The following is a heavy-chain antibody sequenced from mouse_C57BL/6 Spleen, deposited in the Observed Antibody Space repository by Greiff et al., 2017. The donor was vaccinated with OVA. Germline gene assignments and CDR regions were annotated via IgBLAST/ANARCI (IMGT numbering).Heavy chain of an antibody. CDR3: ARGYYDYEGGFAY. J-gene: IGHJ3*01. V-gene: IGHV1-18*01. D-gene: IGHD2-4*01. CDR1: GYTFTDYN. CDR2: INPNNGGT. Sequence: VQLQQSGPELVKPGASVKIPCKASGYTFTDYNMDWVKQSHGKSLEWIGDINPNNGGTIYNQKFKGKATLTVDKSSSTAYMELRSLTSEDTAVYYCARGYYDYEGGFAYWGQGTLVTVSA.